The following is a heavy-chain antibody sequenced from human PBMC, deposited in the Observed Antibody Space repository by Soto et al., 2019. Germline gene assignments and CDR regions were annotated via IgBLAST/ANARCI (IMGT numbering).Heavy chain of an antibody. Sequence: GGSLRLSCAAPGLTFGRYGMHWVRQAPGKGLEWVAVIWYDGSNKYYADSVKGRFTISRDNSKSTLYLQMNSLRAEDTAVYYCARNVPIAARPWGYYDYSGQGALVTVSS. D-gene: IGHD6-6*01. V-gene: IGHV3-33*01. CDR1: GLTFGRYG. CDR2: IWYDGSNK. CDR3: ARNVPIAARPWGYYDY. J-gene: IGHJ4*02.